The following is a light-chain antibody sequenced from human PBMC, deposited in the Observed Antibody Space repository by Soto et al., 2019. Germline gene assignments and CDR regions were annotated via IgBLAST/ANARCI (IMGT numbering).Light chain of an antibody. V-gene: IGKV1-39*01. CDR3: QQSYSAPPHT. CDR2: AAS. CDR1: QTISSY. J-gene: IGKJ4*01. Sequence: DIQMTQSPSSLSASVGDRVTITCRASQTISSYLNRYQQKPGKAPKLLISAASSLQSGVPSRFGGSGSGTDFTLTISSLQTEDFATYYCQQSYSAPPHTFGGGTKVEIK.